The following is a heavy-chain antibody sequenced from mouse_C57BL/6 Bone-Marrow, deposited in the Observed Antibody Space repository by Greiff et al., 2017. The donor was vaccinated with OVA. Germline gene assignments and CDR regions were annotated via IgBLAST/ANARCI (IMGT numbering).Heavy chain of an antibody. V-gene: IGHV2-9-1*01. D-gene: IGHD1-1*01. CDR3: ARITTVVENYFDY. CDR2: IWTGGGT. J-gene: IGHJ2*01. Sequence: VKVVESGPGLVAPSQSLSITCTVSGFSLTSYAISWVRQPPGKGLEWLGVIWTGGGTHYNSALKSRLSISKEHSKSQVFLKMNSRQTDDTARYYCARITTVVENYFDYWGQGTTLTVSS. CDR1: GFSLTSYA.